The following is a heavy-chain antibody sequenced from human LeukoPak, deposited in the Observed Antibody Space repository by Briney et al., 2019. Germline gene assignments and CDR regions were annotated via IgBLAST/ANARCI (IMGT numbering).Heavy chain of an antibody. D-gene: IGHD2-15*01. CDR1: GGSISSGGYY. V-gene: IGHV4-31*03. CDR2: IYYSGST. CDR3: ARGGPPYCSGGSCYGAEYFQH. Sequence: SETLSLTCTVSGGSISSGGYYWSWIRQHPGKGLEWIGYIYYSGSTYYNPSLKSRVTISVDTSKNQFSLKLSSVTAADTAVYYCARGGPPYCSGGSCYGAEYFQHWGQGTPVTVSS. J-gene: IGHJ1*01.